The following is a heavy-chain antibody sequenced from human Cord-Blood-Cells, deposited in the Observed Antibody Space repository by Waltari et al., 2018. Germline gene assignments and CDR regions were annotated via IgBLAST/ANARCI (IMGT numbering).Heavy chain of an antibody. CDR3: ARGGRDSSSYFDY. CDR2: IYYSGST. V-gene: IGHV4-59*01. Sequence: QVQLQESGPGLVKPSETLSLTCTVSGGSISSYYWSWNRQPPGKGLEWIGYIYYSGSTNYNPSLKSRVTISVDTSKNQFSLKLSSVTAADTAVYYCARGGRDSSSYFDYWGQGTLVTVSS. D-gene: IGHD6-13*01. J-gene: IGHJ4*02. CDR1: GGSISSYY.